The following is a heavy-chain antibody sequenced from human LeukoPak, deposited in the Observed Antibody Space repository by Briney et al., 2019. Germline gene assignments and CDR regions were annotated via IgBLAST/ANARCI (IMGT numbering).Heavy chain of an antibody. D-gene: IGHD3-10*01. Sequence: GASVKVSCKASGYTFTGYYMHWVRQAPGQGLEWMGWINPNSGCTNYAQKFQGRVTITSNTSISTAYTELSSLRSEDTAVYYCARGDGARMVRGVITRNYYYYYMDVWGKGTTVTVSS. CDR1: GYTFTGYY. CDR3: ARGDGARMVRGVITRNYYYYYMDV. J-gene: IGHJ6*03. CDR2: INPNSGCT. V-gene: IGHV1-2*02.